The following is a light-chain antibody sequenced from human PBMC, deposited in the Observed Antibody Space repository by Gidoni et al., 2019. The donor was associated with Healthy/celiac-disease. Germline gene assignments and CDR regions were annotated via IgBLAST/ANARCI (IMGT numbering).Light chain of an antibody. CDR2: KAS. Sequence: DIQMTQSPSTLSASVGDRVTITCRASQSISSWLAWYQQKPGKAPKLLLYKASSLESGVPSRFSGSGSGTEFTLTISSLHPDDFATYYCQQYNSYWTFGQGPKVEIK. CDR1: QSISSW. V-gene: IGKV1-5*03. CDR3: QQYNSYWT. J-gene: IGKJ1*01.